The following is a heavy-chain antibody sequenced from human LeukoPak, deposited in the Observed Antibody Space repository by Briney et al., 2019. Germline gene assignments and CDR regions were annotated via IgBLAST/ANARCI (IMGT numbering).Heavy chain of an antibody. CDR2: INTDGSRT. D-gene: IGHD3-16*02. Sequence: PGGSLRLSCAASAFTFSNYWMDWVRQAPGKGLVWVSRINTDGSRTTYADSVKGRFTISRDNAKNTLYLQMNSLRADDTAVYFCARGLGGSYPFDCWGQGALVTVSS. J-gene: IGHJ4*02. CDR3: ARGLGGSYPFDC. CDR1: AFTFSNYW. V-gene: IGHV3-74*01.